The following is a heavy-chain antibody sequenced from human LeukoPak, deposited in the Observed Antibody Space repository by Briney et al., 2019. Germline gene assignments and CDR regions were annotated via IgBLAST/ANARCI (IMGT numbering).Heavy chain of an antibody. V-gene: IGHV3-66*04. D-gene: IGHD6-19*01. CDR2: IYSGGST. CDR1: GFTVSSNY. J-gene: IGHJ3*02. Sequence: PGGSLRLSCAASGFTVSSNYMSWVRQAPGKGLEWVSVIYSGGSTYYADSVKGRFTISRDNSKNTLYLQMNSLRAEDTAVYYCARLRSGGWDHDAFDIWGQGTMVTVSS. CDR3: ARLRSGGWDHDAFDI.